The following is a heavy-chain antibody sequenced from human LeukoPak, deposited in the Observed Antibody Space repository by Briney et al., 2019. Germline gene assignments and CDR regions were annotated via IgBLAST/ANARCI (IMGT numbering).Heavy chain of an antibody. D-gene: IGHD6-13*01. CDR2: LSYDESNK. CDR3: AKWGAAAGFDY. Sequence: GRSLRLSCAASGFTFSNYDMHWVRQAPGKGLEWVAVLSYDESNKYSADPVKGRFTISRDNSKNTLYLQMNSLRAEDTAVYYCAKWGAAAGFDYWGQGTLVTVSS. CDR1: GFTFSNYD. V-gene: IGHV3-30*18. J-gene: IGHJ4*02.